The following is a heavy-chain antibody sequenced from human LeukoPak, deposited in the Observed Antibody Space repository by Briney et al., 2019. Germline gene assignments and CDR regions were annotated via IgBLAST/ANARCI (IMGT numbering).Heavy chain of an antibody. D-gene: IGHD6-13*01. CDR3: ARHDSYSSSFPYNWFDP. CDR1: GGTFSSYA. Sequence: SVKVSCKASGGTFSSYAISWVRQAPGQGLEWMGGIIPIFGTANYAQKFQGRVTITADKSTTTAYMELSSLRSEDTAVYFCARHDSYSSSFPYNWFDPWGQGTLVTVSS. J-gene: IGHJ5*02. V-gene: IGHV1-69*06. CDR2: IIPIFGTA.